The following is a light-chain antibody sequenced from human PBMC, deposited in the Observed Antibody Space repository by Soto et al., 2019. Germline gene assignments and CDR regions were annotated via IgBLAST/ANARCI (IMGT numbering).Light chain of an antibody. CDR2: EIN. Sequence: QSALTQPPSASGSPGQSVTISCTGTSSDVGRYDYVSWYQQHPGRAPKVIIYEINRRPSGVPDRFSGSKSGDTASLTVSGLQAEDEADYYCSSYAGNNNVVFGGGTKLTVL. CDR3: SSYAGNNNVV. J-gene: IGLJ2*01. CDR1: SSDVGRYDY. V-gene: IGLV2-8*01.